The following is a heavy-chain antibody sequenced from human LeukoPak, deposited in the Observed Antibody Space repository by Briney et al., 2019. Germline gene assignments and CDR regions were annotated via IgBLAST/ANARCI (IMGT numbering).Heavy chain of an antibody. D-gene: IGHD4-11*01. Sequence: GGSLRLSCAASGFTFSSYAMSWVRQAPGKGLEWVSAISGSGGSTYYADSVKGRFTISRDNSKNTLYLQINSLRAEDTAVYYCAKAPDYIVFSTFDPWDQGTLVTVSS. CDR1: GFTFSSYA. CDR3: AKAPDYIVFSTFDP. J-gene: IGHJ5*02. CDR2: ISGSGGST. V-gene: IGHV3-23*01.